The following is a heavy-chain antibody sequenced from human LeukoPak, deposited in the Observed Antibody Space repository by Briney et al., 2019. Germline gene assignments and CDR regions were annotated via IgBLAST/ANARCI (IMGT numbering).Heavy chain of an antibody. CDR1: GFTFSSYE. D-gene: IGHD3-10*01. V-gene: IGHV4-34*01. J-gene: IGHJ4*02. CDR3: ARYYYGSGSPQGFDY. CDR2: INHSGST. Sequence: TGGSLRLSCAASGFTFSSYEMNWVRQPPGKGLEWIGEINHSGSTNYNPSLKSRITISVDTSKNQFSLKLSSVTAADTAVYYCARYYYGSGSPQGFDYWGQGTLVTVSS.